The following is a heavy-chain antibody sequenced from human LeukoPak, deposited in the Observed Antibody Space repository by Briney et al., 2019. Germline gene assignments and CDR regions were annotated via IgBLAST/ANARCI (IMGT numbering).Heavy chain of an antibody. Sequence: GGSLRLSCAASGFTFSSYSMNWVRQAPGKGLEWVSSISSSSSYIYYADSVKGRFTISRDNAKNSLYLQMNSLRAEDTAVYYCARDAASCSGGSCYFPYYYYYMDVWGKGTTVTVSS. CDR3: ARDAASCSGGSCYFPYYYYYMDV. V-gene: IGHV3-21*01. CDR2: ISSSSSYI. D-gene: IGHD2-15*01. J-gene: IGHJ6*03. CDR1: GFTFSSYS.